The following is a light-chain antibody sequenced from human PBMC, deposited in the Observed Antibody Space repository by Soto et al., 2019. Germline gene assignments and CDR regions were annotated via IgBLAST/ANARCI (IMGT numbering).Light chain of an antibody. J-gene: IGKJ4*01. CDR1: RTISGY. CDR3: QQSYSTPLT. Sequence: DIQMTQSPSSLSASVGDRVTISCRASRTISGYLNWYQQKPGTAPKLLIYAAFTLQSGVPSRFSGSGSGIDFTLTISSLQPEDFATYHCQQSYSTPLTFGGGTKLEIK. V-gene: IGKV1-39*01. CDR2: AAF.